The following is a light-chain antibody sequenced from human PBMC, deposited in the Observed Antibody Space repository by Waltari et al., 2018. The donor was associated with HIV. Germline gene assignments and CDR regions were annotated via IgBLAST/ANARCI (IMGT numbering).Light chain of an antibody. CDR2: YKSNYDK. Sequence: QAVLTQPSSLSASPGASASLTCTFGSGINVATYRIYWYQQKPGSPPQYLLRYKSNYDKQQDSGVSSRFSASKATSGNAGILLIARLQSEDEADYYCMIWHNGVWVFGGGTKLTVL. J-gene: IGLJ3*02. V-gene: IGLV5-45*02. CDR1: SGINVATYR. CDR3: MIWHNGVWV.